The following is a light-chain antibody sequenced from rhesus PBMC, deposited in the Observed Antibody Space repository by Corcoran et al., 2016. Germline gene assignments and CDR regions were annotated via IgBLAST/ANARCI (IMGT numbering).Light chain of an antibody. CDR2: KAS. V-gene: IGKV1-22*01. CDR1: QSISSW. Sequence: DIQMTQSPSSLSESVGDTATTTCRASQSISSWLVWYQQKSGKAPKLLIYKASSLKSGVPSRFSGSGAGTDFTPHIRSLQPEDFATYYCLQDSSSPWTFGQGTKVEI. J-gene: IGKJ1*01. CDR3: LQDSSSPWT.